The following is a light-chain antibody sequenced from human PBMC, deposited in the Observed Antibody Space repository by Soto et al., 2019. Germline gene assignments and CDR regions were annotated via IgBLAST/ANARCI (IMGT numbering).Light chain of an antibody. Sequence: EIVMTQSPATLSVSPVERATIYCRSSQSVSSTLAWYQQKPGQAPRLLIYGASTRATGIPARFSGSGSGTEFTLTISSLQSEDFAVYYCQQYNDWPPTFGQGTKVDI. CDR3: QQYNDWPPT. CDR2: GAS. V-gene: IGKV3-15*01. CDR1: QSVSST. J-gene: IGKJ1*01.